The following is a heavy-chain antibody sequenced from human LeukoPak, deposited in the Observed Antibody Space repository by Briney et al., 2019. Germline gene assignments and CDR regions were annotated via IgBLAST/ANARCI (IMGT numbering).Heavy chain of an antibody. J-gene: IGHJ3*02. CDR2: IYSDGST. Sequence: GGSLRLSCAASGFTFSSNYMSWVRQAPGTGLEWVSEIYSDGSTYYAASVKGRFSISRDKSKNTVYLQMNSLRAEDTAVYYCARELREHGVFDIWGQGTMVTVSS. V-gene: IGHV3-53*01. CDR3: ARELREHGVFDI. D-gene: IGHD1-26*01. CDR1: GFTFSSNY.